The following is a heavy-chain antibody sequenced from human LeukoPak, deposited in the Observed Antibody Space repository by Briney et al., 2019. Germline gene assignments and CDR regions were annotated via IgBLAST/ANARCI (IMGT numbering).Heavy chain of an antibody. Sequence: PSETLSVTCAVYGGSFSGYYWSWIRQPPGKGLEWIGEINHSGSTNYNPSLKSRVTISVDTSKNQFSLKLSSVTAADTAVYYCARATTAMGYYFDYWGQGTLVTVSS. D-gene: IGHD5-18*01. V-gene: IGHV4-34*01. CDR2: INHSGST. CDR1: GGSFSGYY. CDR3: ARATTAMGYYFDY. J-gene: IGHJ4*02.